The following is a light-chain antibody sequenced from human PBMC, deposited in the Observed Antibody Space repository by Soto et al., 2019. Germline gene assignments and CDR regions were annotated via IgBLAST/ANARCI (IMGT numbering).Light chain of an antibody. CDR1: QSISSY. CDR2: DAS. Sequence: ETVLTQSPATLSLSPGEGATLSCRASQSISSYLAWYQQKPGQAPRLLIYDASSRATGIPARFSGSGSGTDFTLTISSLEPEDFAVYYCQQRSDWPPWTFGQGTKVEIK. V-gene: IGKV3-11*01. J-gene: IGKJ1*01. CDR3: QQRSDWPPWT.